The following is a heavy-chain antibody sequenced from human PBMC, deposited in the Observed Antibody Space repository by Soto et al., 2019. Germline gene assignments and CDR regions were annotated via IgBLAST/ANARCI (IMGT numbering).Heavy chain of an antibody. CDR1: GFTFSSYG. V-gene: IGHV3-33*01. CDR3: ARVRSSAWLLLVDY. D-gene: IGHD3-22*01. J-gene: IGHJ4*02. Sequence: QVQLVESGGGVVQPGRSLRLSCAASGFTFSSYGMHWVRQAPGKGLGWVAVIWYDGSNKYYADSVKGRFTFSRDNSKNTLYLQMNSLRAEDTAVYYCARVRSSAWLLLVDYWGQGTLVTVSS. CDR2: IWYDGSNK.